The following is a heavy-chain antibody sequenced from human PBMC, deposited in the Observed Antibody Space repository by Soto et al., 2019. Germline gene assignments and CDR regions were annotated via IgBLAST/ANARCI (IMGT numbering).Heavy chain of an antibody. Sequence: SETLSLTCTVSGGSVSSGSYYWSWIRQPPGKGLEWIGYIYYSGSTNYNPSLKSRVTISVDTSKNQFSLKLSAVTAADTAVYYCARDPHMVRGANGPSYYYYGMDVWGQGTTVTVSS. CDR3: ARDPHMVRGANGPSYYYYGMDV. V-gene: IGHV4-61*01. J-gene: IGHJ6*02. CDR1: GGSVSSGSYY. CDR2: IYYSGST. D-gene: IGHD3-10*01.